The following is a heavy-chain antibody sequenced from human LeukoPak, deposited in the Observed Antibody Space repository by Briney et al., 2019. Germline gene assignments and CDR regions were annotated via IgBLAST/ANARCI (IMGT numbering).Heavy chain of an antibody. V-gene: IGHV4-39*01. CDR3: ARGEYCSSTSCAIPEYYFDY. CDR2: IYYSGST. Sequence: SETLSLTCTVSGGSISSSSYYWGWIRQPPGKGLEWIGSIYYSGSTYYNPSLKSRVTISVDTSKNQFSLKLGSVTAADTAVYYCARGEYCSSTSCAIPEYYFDYWGQGTLVTVSS. J-gene: IGHJ4*02. CDR1: GGSISSSSYY. D-gene: IGHD2-2*01.